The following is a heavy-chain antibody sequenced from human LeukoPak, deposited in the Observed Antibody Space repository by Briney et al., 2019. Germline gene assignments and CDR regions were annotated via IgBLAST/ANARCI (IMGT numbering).Heavy chain of an antibody. V-gene: IGHV3-74*01. CDR3: ARIGYCSGGSYYPLDY. Sequence: GGSLRLSCAASGFTFSSYWMHWVRQAPGKGLVWVSRINSDGSSTSYADSVKDRFTISRDNAKNTLYLQMNSLRAEDTAVYYCARIGYCSGGSYYPLDYWGQGTLVTVSS. CDR1: GFTFSSYW. J-gene: IGHJ4*02. D-gene: IGHD2-15*01. CDR2: INSDGSST.